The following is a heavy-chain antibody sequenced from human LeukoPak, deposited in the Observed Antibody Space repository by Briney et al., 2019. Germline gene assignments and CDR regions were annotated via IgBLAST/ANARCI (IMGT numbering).Heavy chain of an antibody. J-gene: IGHJ6*02. D-gene: IGHD2-8*02. V-gene: IGHV3-30*18. CDR3: AKDTGGMDV. CDR1: GFTFSSYG. Sequence: GGSLRLSCAASGFTFSSYGMHWVRQAPGKGLEWVAVISYDGSNKYYADSVKGRFTISRDNSKTTLYLQMNSLRAEDTAVYYCAKDTGGMDVWGQGTTVTVSS. CDR2: ISYDGSNK.